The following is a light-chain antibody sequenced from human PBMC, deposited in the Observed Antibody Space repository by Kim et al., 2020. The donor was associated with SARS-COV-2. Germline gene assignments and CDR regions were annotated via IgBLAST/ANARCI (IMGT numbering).Light chain of an antibody. J-gene: IGKJ2*03. CDR1: QSVSSN. Sequence: VSPGERATRSCRASQSVSSNLAWYQQKPGQAPRLLIDGASTRATGIPARFSGSGSGTEFTLTISSLQSEDFAVYYCQQYNNWPPSSFGQGTKLEI. CDR2: GAS. V-gene: IGKV3-15*01. CDR3: QQYNNWPPSS.